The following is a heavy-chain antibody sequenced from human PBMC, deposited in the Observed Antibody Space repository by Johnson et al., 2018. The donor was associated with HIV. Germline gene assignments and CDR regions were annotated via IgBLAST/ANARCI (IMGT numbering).Heavy chain of an antibody. CDR1: GFTFSSYA. J-gene: IGHJ3*02. D-gene: IGHD4-17*01. Sequence: MLLVESGGGVVQPGRSLRLSCAASGFTFSSYAMSWVRQAPGKGLEWVSAISGSGGSTYYADSVKGRFTISRDNSKNTLYLQMGSLRAEDMAVYYCARPRTTVTQVDGFDIWGQGTMVTVSS. CDR3: ARPRTTVTQVDGFDI. CDR2: ISGSGGST. V-gene: IGHV3-23*04.